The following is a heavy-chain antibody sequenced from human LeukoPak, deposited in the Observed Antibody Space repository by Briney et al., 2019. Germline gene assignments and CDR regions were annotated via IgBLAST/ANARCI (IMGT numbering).Heavy chain of an antibody. CDR1: GFTFDDYA. Sequence: PGGSLRLSCAASGFTFDDYAMHWVRQAPGKGLEWVSGISWNSGSIGYAASVKGRFTNSRDNAKNSLYLQLNSLSAEDTAVYYCATHWRGRWGQGTLVTVSS. D-gene: IGHD1-1*01. CDR3: ATHWRGR. V-gene: IGHV3-9*01. J-gene: IGHJ4*02. CDR2: ISWNSGSI.